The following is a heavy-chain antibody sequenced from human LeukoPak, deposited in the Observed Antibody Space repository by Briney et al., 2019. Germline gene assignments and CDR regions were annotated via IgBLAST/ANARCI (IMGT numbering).Heavy chain of an antibody. J-gene: IGHJ4*02. CDR1: GFTFDDYA. CDR3: AKGGVYDSSVYFDY. Sequence: GGSLRLSCAASGFTFDDYAMHWARQAPGKGLEGVSLIGWDGGYTYYADSVKGRFTISRDNSKNSLYLQMNSLRAEDTALYYCAKGGVYDSSVYFDYWGQGTLVTVSS. D-gene: IGHD3-22*01. CDR2: IGWDGGYT. V-gene: IGHV3-43D*03.